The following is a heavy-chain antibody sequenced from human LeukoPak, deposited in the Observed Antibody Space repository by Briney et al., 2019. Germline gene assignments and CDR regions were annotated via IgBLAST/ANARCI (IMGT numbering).Heavy chain of an antibody. CDR1: GFTFSSYG. CDR2: ISGSGGST. V-gene: IGHV3-23*01. D-gene: IGHD2-15*01. J-gene: IGHJ4*02. Sequence: GGSLRLSCAASGFTFSSYGMTWFPQAPGKGLEWVSVISGSGGSTYYEDSVKGRFTISRDNSKNTLYLQMNSLRAEDTAVYYCAKNSGGTCYSHLDYWGQGTLVTVSS. CDR3: AKNSGGTCYSHLDY.